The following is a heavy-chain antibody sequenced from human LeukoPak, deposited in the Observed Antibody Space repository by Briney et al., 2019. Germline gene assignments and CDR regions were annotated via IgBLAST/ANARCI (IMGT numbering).Heavy chain of an antibody. CDR2: ISSNGGST. D-gene: IGHD6-13*01. Sequence: GGSLRLSCSASGFTFSSYAMHWVRQAPGKGLEYVSAISSNGGSTYYADSVKGRFTISRDNSKNTLYLQMSSLRAEDTAVYYCVKGRELTYSSSWTDWGQGTLVTVSS. V-gene: IGHV3-64D*06. CDR1: GFTFSSYA. CDR3: VKGRELTYSSSWTD. J-gene: IGHJ4*02.